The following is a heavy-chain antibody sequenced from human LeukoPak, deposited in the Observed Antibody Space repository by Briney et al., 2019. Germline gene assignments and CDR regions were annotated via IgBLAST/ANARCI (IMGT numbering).Heavy chain of an antibody. CDR3: ARDIVSPIPAYGMDV. D-gene: IGHD5/OR15-5a*01. J-gene: IGHJ6*02. Sequence: GGSLRLSCAASGFNLSDYYMSWIRQAPGKGLEWVSYMSSSGSNTYYADSVKGRFTISRDNAKNSLYLQMNSLRAEDTAVYYCARDIVSPIPAYGMDVWSQGTTVTVS. CDR1: GFNLSDYY. CDR2: MSSSGSNT. V-gene: IGHV3-11*01.